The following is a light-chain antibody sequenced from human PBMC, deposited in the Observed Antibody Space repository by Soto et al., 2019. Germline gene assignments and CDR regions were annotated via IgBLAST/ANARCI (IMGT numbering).Light chain of an antibody. CDR2: GAS. CDR3: QQYGSSPLYT. J-gene: IGKJ2*01. V-gene: IGKV3-20*01. CDR1: QTVSSNY. Sequence: EIVLTQSPGTLSLSPGERATLSCRASQTVSSNYLAWYQQKPGQAPRLLICGASSRATGIPDRFSGSGSGTDFNLTISRLEPEDFAVYYCQQYGSSPLYTFGQGTKLEIK.